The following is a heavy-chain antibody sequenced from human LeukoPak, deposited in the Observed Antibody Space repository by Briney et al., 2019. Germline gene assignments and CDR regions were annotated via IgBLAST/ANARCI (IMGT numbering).Heavy chain of an antibody. J-gene: IGHJ2*01. CDR3: ASGPGVGIDWYFDF. CDR2: ISYDGSNK. V-gene: IGHV3-30-3*01. CDR1: GFTFSSYA. Sequence: GRSLRLSCAASGFTFSSYAMHWVRQAPGKGLEWVAVISYDGSNKYYADSVKGRFTISRDNSKNTLYLQMNSLRAEDTAVYYCASGPGVGIDWYFDFWGRGTLVTVSS. D-gene: IGHD3-3*01.